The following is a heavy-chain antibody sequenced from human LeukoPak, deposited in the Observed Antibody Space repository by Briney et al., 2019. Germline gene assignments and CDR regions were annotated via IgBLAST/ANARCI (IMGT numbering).Heavy chain of an antibody. CDR3: ASLIAAAGTRHDDAFDI. Sequence: SETLSLTCAVYGGSFSGYYWSWIRQPPGKGLEWIGEINHSGSTSYNPSLKSRVTISVDTSKNQFSLKLSSVTAADTAVYYCASLIAAAGTRHDDAFDIWGQGTMVTVSS. CDR2: INHSGST. D-gene: IGHD6-13*01. CDR1: GGSFSGYY. J-gene: IGHJ3*02. V-gene: IGHV4-34*01.